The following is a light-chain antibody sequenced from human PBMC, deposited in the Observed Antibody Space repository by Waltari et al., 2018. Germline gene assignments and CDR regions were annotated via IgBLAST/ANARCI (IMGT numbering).Light chain of an antibody. CDR1: QSIRSW. J-gene: IGKJ1*01. V-gene: IGKV1-5*03. CDR2: EES. CDR3: QHYKNYPRT. Sequence: DIQLTQSPSTLSAAVGDRVTITCRASQSIRSWLAWYQQKPGNAPKLLIYEESNLQSGVPSRFSGSGSGTEFTLTISSLQPDDFATYFCQHYKNYPRTFGQGTKVEIK.